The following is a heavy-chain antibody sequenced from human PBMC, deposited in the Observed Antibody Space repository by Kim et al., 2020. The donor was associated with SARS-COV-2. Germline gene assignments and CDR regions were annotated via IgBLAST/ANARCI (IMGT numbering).Heavy chain of an antibody. V-gene: IGHV4-38-2*02. CDR1: GYSISSGYY. CDR2: IYHSGST. Sequence: SETLSITCTVSGYSISSGYYWGWIRQPPGKGLEWIGSIYHSGSTYYNPSLKSRVTISVDTSKNQFSLKLTSVTAADTAVYYCARLTGRDGYSQYWGQGTLVTVSS. CDR3: ARLTGRDGYSQY. D-gene: IGHD5-18*01. J-gene: IGHJ4*02.